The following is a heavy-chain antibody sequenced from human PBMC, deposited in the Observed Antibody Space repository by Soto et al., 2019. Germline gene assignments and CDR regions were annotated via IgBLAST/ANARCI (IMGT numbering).Heavy chain of an antibody. Sequence: ASVKVSCKASGYTFTGYYMHWVRQAPGQGLEWMGWINPNSGGRNYAPKFQGRVTMTRDTSITTAYMELSRRRSDDTAVYYCARNYYDSSDRDYLDSWGQGTPVTVSS. CDR2: INPNSGGR. CDR1: GYTFTGYY. CDR3: ARNYYDSSDRDYLDS. D-gene: IGHD3-22*01. J-gene: IGHJ4*02. V-gene: IGHV1-2*02.